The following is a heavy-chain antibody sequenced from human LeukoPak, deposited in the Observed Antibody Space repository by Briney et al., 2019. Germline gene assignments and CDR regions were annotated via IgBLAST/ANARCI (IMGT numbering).Heavy chain of an antibody. J-gene: IGHJ6*03. V-gene: IGHV3-74*01. Sequence: GGSLRLSCAASGFTFSNYWMHWVRQAPGKGLMWVSRINSDGINTSYADSVKGRFTISRDNAKNTLNLQMNSLRAEDTAVYYCASRPGGYYYMDVWGKGTTVTVSS. CDR1: GFTFSNYW. D-gene: IGHD4-23*01. CDR3: ASRPGGYYYMDV. CDR2: INSDGINT.